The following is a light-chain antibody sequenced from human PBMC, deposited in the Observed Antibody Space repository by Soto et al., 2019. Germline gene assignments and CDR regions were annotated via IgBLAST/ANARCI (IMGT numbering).Light chain of an antibody. CDR2: DDD. J-gene: IGLJ2*01. CDR1: NSNIGGNT. V-gene: IGLV1-44*01. CDR3: ATWDDSLIRVV. Sequence: QAVVTQPPSASGTPGQRVTISCSGSNSNIGGNTVHWYQHLPGTAPKLLIYDDDQRPSGVPDRFSGSKSGTSASLAISGLQSDDEADYYCATWDDSLIRVVFGGGAKLTVL.